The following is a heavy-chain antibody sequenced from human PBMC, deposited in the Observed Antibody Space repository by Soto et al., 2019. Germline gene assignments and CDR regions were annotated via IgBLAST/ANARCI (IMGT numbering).Heavy chain of an antibody. Sequence: EVQLVESGGGLVQPGGSLRLSCATSGFILSDCAMNWVRQAPGKGLEWVSYISSSSSVIDYADSVKGRFTVSRDNARNSLYLQMNSLRAEDTAVYYCARVLSWVSTWYYYMDVWGKGTTVTVSS. J-gene: IGHJ6*03. CDR1: GFILSDCA. CDR3: ARVLSWVSTWYYYMDV. D-gene: IGHD3-16*01. CDR2: ISSSSSVI. V-gene: IGHV3-48*01.